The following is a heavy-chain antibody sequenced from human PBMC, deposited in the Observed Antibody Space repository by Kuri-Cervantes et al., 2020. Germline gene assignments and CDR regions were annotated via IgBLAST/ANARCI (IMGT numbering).Heavy chain of an antibody. CDR3: ARESPVGPCDY. V-gene: IGHV1-8*02. J-gene: IGHJ4*02. CDR2: INPNSGNT. CDR1: GYTFTSYD. Sequence: ASVKVSCKASGYTFTSYDINWVRQATGQGLEWVGWINPNSGNTGYAQKFQGRVTMTRNTSISTAYMELSSLRSEDTAVYYCARESPVGPCDYWGQGTLVTVSS.